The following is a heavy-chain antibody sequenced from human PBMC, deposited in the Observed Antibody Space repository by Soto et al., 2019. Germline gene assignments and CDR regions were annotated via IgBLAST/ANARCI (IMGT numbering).Heavy chain of an antibody. CDR1: GGSVGGSGYY. J-gene: IGHJ4*02. V-gene: IGHV4-39*01. CDR3: PRQRGRFGEADY. D-gene: IGHD3-10*01. Sequence: QLQLQESGPGLLKPAETLFLSCSVSGGSVGGSGYYWGWIRQSPVKGLEWIGNVHYDQTTYYSPSLESRLTISIDTLKNNFSLKLTSVIAADTAVYYCPRQRGRFGEADYWGQGTLVTVSS. CDR2: VHYDQTT.